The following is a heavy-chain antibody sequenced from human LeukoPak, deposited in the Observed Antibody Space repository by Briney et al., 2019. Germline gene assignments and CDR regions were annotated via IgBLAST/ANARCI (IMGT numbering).Heavy chain of an antibody. D-gene: IGHD1-26*01. CDR2: IRTDGISI. V-gene: IGHV3-74*03. CDR1: VYSFRRSW. Sequence: GGSLRLSCAAPVYSFRRSWMHCVRQAPGKGGVWVSRIRTDGISIKYADSVKGRFSMSRDNAKSTVFLEMNSLRVEDTAVYYCVREEYNGNYFYMDVWGKGTTVTVSS. J-gene: IGHJ6*03. CDR3: VREEYNGNYFYMDV.